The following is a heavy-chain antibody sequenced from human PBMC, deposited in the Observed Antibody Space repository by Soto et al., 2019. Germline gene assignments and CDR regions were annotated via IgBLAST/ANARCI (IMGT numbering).Heavy chain of an antibody. V-gene: IGHV1-69*13. Sequence: SVKVSCKASGGTFSSYAISWVRQAPGQGLEWMGGIIPIFGTANYAQKFQGRVTITADESTSTAYMELSSLRSEDTAVYYCARVSPDQLPEGWFDPWGQGTLVTVSS. CDR1: GGTFSSYA. D-gene: IGHD2-2*01. CDR2: IIPIFGTA. CDR3: ARVSPDQLPEGWFDP. J-gene: IGHJ5*02.